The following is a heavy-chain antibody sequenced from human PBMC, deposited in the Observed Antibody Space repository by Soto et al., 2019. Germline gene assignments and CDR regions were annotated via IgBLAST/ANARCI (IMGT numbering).Heavy chain of an antibody. CDR1: GFTFSSYV. J-gene: IGHJ4*02. D-gene: IGHD5-12*01. Sequence: PGGSLRLSCAASGFTFSSYVMHWVRQAPGKGLEWVAVISYDGSNKYYADSVKGRFTISRDNSKNTLYLQMNSLRAEDTAVYYCAKGRRWLQPFDYWGQGTLVTVSS. CDR2: ISYDGSNK. CDR3: AKGRRWLQPFDY. V-gene: IGHV3-30*18.